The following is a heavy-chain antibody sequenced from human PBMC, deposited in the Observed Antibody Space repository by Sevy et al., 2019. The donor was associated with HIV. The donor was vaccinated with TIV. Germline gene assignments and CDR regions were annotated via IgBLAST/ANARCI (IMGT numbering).Heavy chain of an antibody. V-gene: IGHV1-2*02. CDR2: INPNSGGT. J-gene: IGHJ6*03. CDR1: GYTFTGYY. CDR3: ARETSNFMRYYYYYYMDV. Sequence: ASVKVSCKASGYTFTGYYMHWVRQAPGQGLEWMGWINPNSGGTNYAQKFQGRVTMTRDTSISTAYMELSRLRSDDTAVYYCARETSNFMRYYYYYYMDVWGKGTTVTVSS. D-gene: IGHD3-3*02.